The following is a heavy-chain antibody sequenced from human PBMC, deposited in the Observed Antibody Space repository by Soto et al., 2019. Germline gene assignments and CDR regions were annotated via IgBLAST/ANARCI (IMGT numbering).Heavy chain of an antibody. CDR2: LGVSDDI. V-gene: IGHV3-21*06. Sequence: WGSLGLSCAASGLTLSMWTLNWVRQTPGKGLEWVSSLGVSDDIFYAASVKGRFTMSRDRSKNVVYLQMDRLRAEDTGVYYCARLTGIPEIAPTEEDYWGQGTPVTVSS. D-gene: IGHD2-21*01. CDR1: GLTLSMWT. CDR3: ARLTGIPEIAPTEEDY. J-gene: IGHJ4*02.